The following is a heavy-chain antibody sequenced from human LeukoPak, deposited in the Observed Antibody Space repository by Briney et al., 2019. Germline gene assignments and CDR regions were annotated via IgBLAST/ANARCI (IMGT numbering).Heavy chain of an antibody. CDR2: IYYSGST. CDR1: GGSISSYY. V-gene: IGHV4-59*01. J-gene: IGHJ5*02. Sequence: SETLSLTCTVSGGSISSYYWSWIRQPPGKGLEWIGYIYYSGSTNYNPSLKSRVTISVDTSKNQFSLKLSSVTAADTAVYYRARDTHDNWFDPWGQGTLVTVSS. CDR3: ARDTHDNWFDP.